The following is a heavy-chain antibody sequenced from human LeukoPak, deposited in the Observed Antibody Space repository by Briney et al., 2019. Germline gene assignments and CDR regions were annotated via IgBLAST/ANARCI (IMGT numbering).Heavy chain of an antibody. CDR1: GGSTSSHY. D-gene: IGHD5-18*01. Sequence: SETLSLTCTVSGGSTSSHYWSWIRHPPGKGLEWIAYLFDSVNTKDNPSLQSRLTLSADTSKNQFSLRLSSVTAADTAVYYCATIKRGSIFGYFDFWGQGIKVTVSS. J-gene: IGHJ4*02. CDR2: LFDSVNT. V-gene: IGHV4-59*11. CDR3: ATIKRGSIFGYFDF.